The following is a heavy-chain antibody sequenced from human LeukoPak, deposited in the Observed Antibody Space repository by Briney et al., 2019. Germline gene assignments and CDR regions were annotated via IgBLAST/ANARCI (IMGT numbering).Heavy chain of an antibody. CDR3: ARAAHVAVAGTGYNWFDP. CDR2: IIPIFGTA. Sequence: ASVKVSCKASGGTFSSYAISWVRHAPGQGLEWMGGIIPIFGTANYAQKFQGRVTITADKSTSTAYMELSSLRSEDTAVYYCARAAHVAVAGTGYNWFDPWGQGTLVTVSS. CDR1: GGTFSSYA. J-gene: IGHJ5*02. D-gene: IGHD6-19*01. V-gene: IGHV1-69*06.